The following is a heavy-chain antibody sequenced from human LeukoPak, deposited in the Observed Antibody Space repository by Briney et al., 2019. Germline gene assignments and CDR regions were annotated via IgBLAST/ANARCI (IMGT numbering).Heavy chain of an antibody. CDR1: GFTFSSAW. D-gene: IGHD5-24*01. V-gene: IGHV3-15*01. Sequence: GGSLRPSCAGSGFTFSSAWMTWVRQTPGKGLEWVGHIKSRTDGGTTDYAAPVKGRFTVSRDDSKSTVYLQMNSLKTEDSAVYYCATEFYSNGYNFWGQGTLVTVSS. CDR2: IKSRTDGGTT. J-gene: IGHJ4*02. CDR3: ATEFYSNGYNF.